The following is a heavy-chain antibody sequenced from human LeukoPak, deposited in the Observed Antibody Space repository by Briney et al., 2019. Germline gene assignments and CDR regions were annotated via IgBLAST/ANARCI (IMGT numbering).Heavy chain of an antibody. D-gene: IGHD3-22*01. V-gene: IGHV3-30*03. CDR3: GRESYSSGYYYDY. CDR2: ISFDGSNK. Sequence: GGSLRLSCAASGFTFSNSQAPGKGLEWVAVISFDGSNKYYADSVKGRFTISRDNSKNTLYLQLNSLRTEDTAVYYCGRESYSSGYYYDYWGQGTLVTVSS. CDR1: GFTFSNS. J-gene: IGHJ4*02.